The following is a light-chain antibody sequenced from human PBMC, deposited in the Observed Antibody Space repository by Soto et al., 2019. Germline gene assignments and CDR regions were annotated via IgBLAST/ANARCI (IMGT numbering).Light chain of an antibody. CDR2: GAS. CDR1: QGVSGRY. V-gene: IGKV3-20*01. CDR3: QQYGSSLPWT. Sequence: PGERATLSCRASQGVSGRYLAWYQQKPGQSPRLLIYGASTRATGIPDRFSGSGSGTDFTLTISRLEPEDFAVYYCQQYGSSLPWTFGQGTTVEMK. J-gene: IGKJ1*01.